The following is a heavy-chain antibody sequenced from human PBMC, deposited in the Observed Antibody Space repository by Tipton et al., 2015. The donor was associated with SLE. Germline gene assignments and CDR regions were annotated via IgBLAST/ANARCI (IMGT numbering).Heavy chain of an antibody. Sequence: GSLRLSCAASGFTLNSYTMHWVRQAPGKGLEYVSAVTSGGGRTYYANSVKGRFTISRDDSNNTLYLQMGSLRAEDTAMYYCARVFTYYAGLLDYWGQGTLVTVSS. CDR3: ARVFTYYAGLLDY. D-gene: IGHD1-26*01. V-gene: IGHV3-64*01. J-gene: IGHJ4*02. CDR1: GFTLNSYT. CDR2: VTSGGGRT.